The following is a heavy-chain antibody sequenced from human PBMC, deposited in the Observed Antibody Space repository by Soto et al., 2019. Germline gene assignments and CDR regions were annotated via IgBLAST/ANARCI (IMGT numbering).Heavy chain of an antibody. CDR1: GDSHY. CDR2: VCYSGST. V-gene: IGHV4-39*01. D-gene: IGHD3-3*01. Sequence: QAQLRESGPGLVKPSETLSLTCTFSGDSHYWVWIRQPPGKGLEWIGSVCYSGSTCSRGTTYYNPSLQGRVTVSVQTSENQLSLSLNFVTAADTAVYYCASGTSYDAPTGFYTNYYMDLWGRGTTVTFSS. CDR3: ASGTSYDAPTGFYTNYYMDL. J-gene: IGHJ6*03.